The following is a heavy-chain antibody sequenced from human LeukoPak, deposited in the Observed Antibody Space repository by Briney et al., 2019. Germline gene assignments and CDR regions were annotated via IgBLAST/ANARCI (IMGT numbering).Heavy chain of an antibody. V-gene: IGHV1-69*13. J-gene: IGHJ3*02. CDR2: IIPIFGTA. CDR3: ARARRWIQLWVRGAFDI. CDR1: GGTFSSYA. D-gene: IGHD5-18*01. Sequence: ASVKVSCKASGGTFSSYAISWVRQAPGQGLEWMGGIIPIFGTANYAQKFQGRVTITADESTSTAYMELSSLRSEDTAVYYCARARRWIQLWVRGAFDIWGQGTMVTVSS.